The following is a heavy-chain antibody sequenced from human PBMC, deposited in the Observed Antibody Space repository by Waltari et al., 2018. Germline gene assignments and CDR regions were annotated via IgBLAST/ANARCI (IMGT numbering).Heavy chain of an antibody. D-gene: IGHD6-6*01. Sequence: EVQLVESGGGLVQPGGSLRLSCVASGFPFSRYWMTWLRQAPGKGLEWVANIKQDGSGKDDVASVKGRLTISRDNAKSSLYLQMNSLRAEDTAVYYCARVYSSSSGKAFDVWGQGTMVSVSS. CDR2: IKQDGSGK. V-gene: IGHV3-7*04. CDR3: ARVYSSSSGKAFDV. J-gene: IGHJ3*01. CDR1: GFPFSRYW.